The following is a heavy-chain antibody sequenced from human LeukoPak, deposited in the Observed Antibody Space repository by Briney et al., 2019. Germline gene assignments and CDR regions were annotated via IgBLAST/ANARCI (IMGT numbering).Heavy chain of an antibody. Sequence: GGSLRLSCAASGFTFSDYFMGWIRQAPGKGLEWVSYISSSGSTIYYADSVKGRFTISRDNAKNTLYLQMNSLRAEDTAVYYCARGADSGYSSDNWGQGTLVSVSS. CDR3: ARGADSGYSSDN. CDR1: GFTFSDYF. CDR2: ISSSGSTI. D-gene: IGHD3-9*01. V-gene: IGHV3-11*04. J-gene: IGHJ4*02.